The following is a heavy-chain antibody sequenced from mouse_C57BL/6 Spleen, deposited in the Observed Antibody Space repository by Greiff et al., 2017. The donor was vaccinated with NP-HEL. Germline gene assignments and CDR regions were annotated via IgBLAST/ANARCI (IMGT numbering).Heavy chain of an antibody. D-gene: IGHD2-1*01. CDR1: GYTFTSYW. J-gene: IGHJ4*01. V-gene: IGHV1-52*01. CDR3: ARGGGNYVYYAMDY. Sequence: VQLQQPGAELVRPGSSVKLSCKASGYTFTSYWMHWVKQRPIQGLEWIGNIDPSDSETHYNQKFKDKATLTVDKSSSTAYMQLSSLTSEDSAVYYCARGGGNYVYYAMDYWGQGTSVTVSS. CDR2: IDPSDSET.